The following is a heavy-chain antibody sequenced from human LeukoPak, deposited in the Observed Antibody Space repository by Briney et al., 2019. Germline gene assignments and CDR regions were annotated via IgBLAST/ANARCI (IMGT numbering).Heavy chain of an antibody. D-gene: IGHD1-1*01. CDR1: GXTFSNSA. V-gene: IGHV3-23*01. CDR3: AQARGDTNWTFDY. CDR2: ITVSGGDT. Sequence: PGGSLRLSCAASGXTFSNSAMSWVRQAPGKGLESVSVITVSGGDTQSAESVKGRFTISRENSRNTLYLQMNSLRADDTAIYYCAQARGDTNWTFDYWGQGALATVSS. J-gene: IGHJ4*02.